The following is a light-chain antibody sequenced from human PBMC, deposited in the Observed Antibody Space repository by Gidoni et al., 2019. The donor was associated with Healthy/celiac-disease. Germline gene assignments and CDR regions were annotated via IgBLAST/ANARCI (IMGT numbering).Light chain of an antibody. CDR1: SPNIGSNY. CDR3: AAWDDSLTFVV. Sequence: QSVLPPPPSASGSPGQRVTISCSGSSPNIGSNYVYWYQQLPGTAPKLLIYRNDQRPSGVPDRFSGSKSGTSASLAISGLRSEDEADYYCAAWDDSLTFVVFGGGTKLTVL. J-gene: IGLJ2*01. V-gene: IGLV1-47*01. CDR2: RND.